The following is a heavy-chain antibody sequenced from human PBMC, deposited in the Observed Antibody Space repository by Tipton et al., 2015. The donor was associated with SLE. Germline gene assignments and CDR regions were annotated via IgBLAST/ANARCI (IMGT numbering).Heavy chain of an antibody. CDR2: INHSGST. D-gene: IGHD2-2*02. V-gene: IGHV4-39*07. J-gene: IGHJ2*01. CDR1: GGSISSGSYY. CDR3: ARRGLGYCSSTSCYSPSWYFDL. Sequence: TLSLTCTVSGGSISSGSYYWSWIRQPPGKGLEWIGEINHSGSTNYNPSLKSRVTISVDTSKNQFSLKLSSVTAADTAVYYCARRGLGYCSSTSCYSPSWYFDLWGRGTLVTVSS.